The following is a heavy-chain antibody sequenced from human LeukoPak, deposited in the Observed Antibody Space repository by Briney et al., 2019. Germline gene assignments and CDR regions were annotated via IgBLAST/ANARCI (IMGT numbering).Heavy chain of an antibody. CDR3: AKAYYYDSSGYIDY. J-gene: IGHJ4*02. Sequence: GGSLRLSCAGSGFIFDDYAMHWVRQAPGKGLEWVSGISWNSGSIGYADSVKGRFTISRDNAKNSLFLQINSLRGEDTAFYYCAKAYYYDSSGYIDYWGQGTLVTVSS. V-gene: IGHV3-9*01. CDR1: GFIFDDYA. CDR2: ISWNSGSI. D-gene: IGHD3-22*01.